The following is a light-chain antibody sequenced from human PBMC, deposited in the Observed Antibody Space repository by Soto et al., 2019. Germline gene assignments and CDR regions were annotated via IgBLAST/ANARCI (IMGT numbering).Light chain of an antibody. CDR1: SSYIGGYNY. CDR3: SSYTSRSAIV. J-gene: IGLJ2*01. CDR2: EFN. Sequence: QSALTQPASVSGTPGRSNAISYNRTSSYIGGYNYVSWYQQHPGKVLRLLIFEFNYRPSGVSNRFSASKSGNTASLTISGLQAEDEADYYCSSYTSRSAIVFGGGTKVNVL. V-gene: IGLV2-14*01.